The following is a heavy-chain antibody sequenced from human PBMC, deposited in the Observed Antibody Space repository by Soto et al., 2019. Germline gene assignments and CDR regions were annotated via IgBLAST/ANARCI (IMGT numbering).Heavy chain of an antibody. CDR3: AREGPAPYYSYGMDV. CDR2: ISAYNGNT. J-gene: IGHJ6*02. V-gene: IGHV1-18*01. CDR1: GYSFTTYG. Sequence: QVQLVQSGGEVKKPGASVKVSCKTSGYSFTTYGISWVRQAPGQGLEWRGWISAYNGNTNSAQKLQDRVTMTTDTSTRTAYMELRSLRSDDTAVYYCAREGPAPYYSYGMDVWGQGSTVTVSS.